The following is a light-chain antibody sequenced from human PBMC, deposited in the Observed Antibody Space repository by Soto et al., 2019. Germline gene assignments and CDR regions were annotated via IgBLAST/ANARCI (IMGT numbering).Light chain of an antibody. CDR3: QQSYSTPIT. CDR1: QSISSY. Sequence: QITEAPASLSASVGDRGRVTGRASQSISSYLNWYQQKPGKAPKLLIYAASSLQSGVPSRFRGSGSGRDFTLTISSLQPEDFATYYCQQSYSTPITFGQGTRLEIK. V-gene: IGKV1-39*01. CDR2: AAS. J-gene: IGKJ5*01.